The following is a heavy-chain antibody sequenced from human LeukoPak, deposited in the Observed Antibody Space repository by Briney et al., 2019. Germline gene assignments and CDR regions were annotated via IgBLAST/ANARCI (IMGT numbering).Heavy chain of an antibody. Sequence: SETLSLTCAVSGGSISSYYWSWIQQPPGKGLEWIGYIYYSGSTNYNPSLKSRGTISVDTSKNQFSLKLSSVTAADTAVYYCARARFAYYYYMDVWGKGTTVTVSS. CDR2: IYYSGST. CDR3: ARARFAYYYYMDV. CDR1: GGSISSYY. D-gene: IGHD3-16*01. V-gene: IGHV4-59*01. J-gene: IGHJ6*03.